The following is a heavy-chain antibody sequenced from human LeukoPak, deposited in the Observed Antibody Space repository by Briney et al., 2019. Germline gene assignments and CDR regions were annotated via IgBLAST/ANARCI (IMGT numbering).Heavy chain of an antibody. J-gene: IGHJ4*02. CDR2: ISGSGGGR. CDR1: GFTFSNYG. D-gene: IGHD2-8*01. V-gene: IGHV3-23*01. CDR3: ARAGRGILGGCMDN. Sequence: GGSLRLSCVASGFTFSNYGMNWVRQAPGKGLEWVAGISGSGGGRNYADSVKGRLSISRDNSKNTLDLQMNSLRGDDTAVYYWARAGRGILGGCMDNCGQGGLVTVSS.